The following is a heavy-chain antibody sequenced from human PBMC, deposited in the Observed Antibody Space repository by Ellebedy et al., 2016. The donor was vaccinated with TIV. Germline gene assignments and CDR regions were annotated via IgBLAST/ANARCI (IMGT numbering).Heavy chain of an antibody. J-gene: IGHJ5*02. Sequence: ASVKVSCKASGYSFTDYEINWVRQASGQGLEWMGWMNPNSGTTGYAQNFQGRVTMTRDTSISTAYMELRSLRSEDTAVYFCARGRTAVSRYNWFDPWGQGTLVTVSS. CDR2: MNPNSGTT. CDR1: GYSFTDYE. D-gene: IGHD1-1*01. V-gene: IGHV1-8*02. CDR3: ARGRTAVSRYNWFDP.